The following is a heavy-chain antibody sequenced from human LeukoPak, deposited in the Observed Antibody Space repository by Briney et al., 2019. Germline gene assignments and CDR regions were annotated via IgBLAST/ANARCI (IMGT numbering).Heavy chain of an antibody. D-gene: IGHD2-2*01. CDR3: ARGPSNQLPGGWFDP. V-gene: IGHV4-59*12. Sequence: PSETLSLTCTVSGGSISSYYWSWIRQPPGKGLEWIGYIYYSGSTYYNPSLKSRVTISVDRSKNQFSLKLSSVTAADTAVYYCARGPSNQLPGGWFDPWGQGTLVTVSS. CDR2: IYYSGST. J-gene: IGHJ5*02. CDR1: GGSISSYY.